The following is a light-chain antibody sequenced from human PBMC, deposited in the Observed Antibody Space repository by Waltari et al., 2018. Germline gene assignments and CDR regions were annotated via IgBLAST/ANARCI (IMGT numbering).Light chain of an antibody. CDR2: DVS. CDR1: SSDVGGYHY. CDR3: CSYAGSYTLV. Sequence: QSALTQPRSVSGSPGQSVTISCTGTSSDVGGYHYVSWYQQHPGKAPKLMIYDVSKRASGFPDRFSGSKSGNTASRTISGLQAEDEADYYGCSYAGSYTLVCGGGTKLTVL. J-gene: IGLJ2*01. V-gene: IGLV2-11*01.